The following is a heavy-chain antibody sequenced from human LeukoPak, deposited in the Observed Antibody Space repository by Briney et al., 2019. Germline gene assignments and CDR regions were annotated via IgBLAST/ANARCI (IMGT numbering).Heavy chain of an antibody. CDR2: IYYSGST. D-gene: IGHD2-2*01. V-gene: IGHV4-59*08. J-gene: IGHJ4*02. Sequence: SETLSLTCTVSGGSISSYYWSWIRQPPGKGLEWIGYIYYSGSTNYNPPLKSRVTISVDTSKNQFSLKLSSVTAADTAIYYCAKGASGRCSGTICYALDYWGQGTLVTVSS. CDR1: GGSISSYY. CDR3: AKGASGRCSGTICYALDY.